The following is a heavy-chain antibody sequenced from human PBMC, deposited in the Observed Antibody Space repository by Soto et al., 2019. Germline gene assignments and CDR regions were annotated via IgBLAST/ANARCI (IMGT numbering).Heavy chain of an antibody. V-gene: IGHV4-31*03. CDR2: IYYSGST. CDR1: GGSIISGGYY. J-gene: IGHJ4*02. CDR3: ARVLIYCSGGSCYLYFDY. D-gene: IGHD2-15*01. Sequence: PSETLSLTCTVSGGSIISGGYYWSWIRQHPGKGLEWIGYIYYSGSTYYNPSLKSRVTISVDKSKNQFSLKLSSVTAADTAVYYCARVLIYCSGGSCYLYFDYWGQGTLVTVSS.